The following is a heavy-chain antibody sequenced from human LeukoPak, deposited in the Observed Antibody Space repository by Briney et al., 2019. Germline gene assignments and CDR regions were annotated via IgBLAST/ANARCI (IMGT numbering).Heavy chain of an antibody. Sequence: SVKVSCKASGGTFSSYAISWVRQAPGQGLEWMGGIIPIFGTANYAQKFQGRVTITADKSASTAYMELSSLRSEDTAVYYCAREARMATSTTKYFDYWGQGTLVTVSS. V-gene: IGHV1-69*06. CDR2: IIPIFGTA. J-gene: IGHJ4*02. CDR3: AREARMATSTTKYFDY. CDR1: GGTFSSYA. D-gene: IGHD5-24*01.